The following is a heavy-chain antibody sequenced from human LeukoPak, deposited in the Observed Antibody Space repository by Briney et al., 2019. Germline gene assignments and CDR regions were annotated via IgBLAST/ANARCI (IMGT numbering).Heavy chain of an antibody. CDR2: IIPIFGTA. CDR3: AHELQLAGDYYYMDV. D-gene: IGHD5-18*01. CDR1: GGTFSSYA. V-gene: IGHV1-69*05. J-gene: IGHJ6*03. Sequence: GSSVKVSCKASGGTFSSYAISWVRQAPGQGLEWMEGIIPIFGTANYAQKFQGRVTITTDESTSTAYMELSSLRSEDTAVYYCAHELQLAGDYYYMDVWGKGTTVTVSS.